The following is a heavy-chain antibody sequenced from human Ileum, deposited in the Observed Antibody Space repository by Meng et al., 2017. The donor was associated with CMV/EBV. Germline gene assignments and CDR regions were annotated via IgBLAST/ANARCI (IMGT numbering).Heavy chain of an antibody. J-gene: IGHJ4*02. Sequence: GGSLRLSCAASGFTFSSYAMGWVHQAPGKGLEWVAGISGSGTSTYHADYVKGRFTISRDNYRSTLYLQMSRLRAEDTALYYCAKRPHYYDSSAYYADYWGQGTLVTVSS. CDR1: GFTFSSYA. CDR2: ISGSGTST. D-gene: IGHD3-22*01. V-gene: IGHV3-23*01. CDR3: AKRPHYYDSSAYYADY.